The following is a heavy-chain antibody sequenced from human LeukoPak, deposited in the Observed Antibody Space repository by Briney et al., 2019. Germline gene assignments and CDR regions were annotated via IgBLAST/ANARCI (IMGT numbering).Heavy chain of an antibody. Sequence: PGGSLRLSCAASGFTFSSHVMNWVRQAPGKGLEWVSGISGSGGSTYYAASVKGRFTISRDNFKNTLYLRMSSLRAEDTAVYYCAKERVFRGRGVFNIWGQGTMVPVS. V-gene: IGHV3-23*01. CDR3: AKERVFRGRGVFNI. D-gene: IGHD3-10*01. J-gene: IGHJ3*02. CDR1: GFTFSSHV. CDR2: ISGSGGST.